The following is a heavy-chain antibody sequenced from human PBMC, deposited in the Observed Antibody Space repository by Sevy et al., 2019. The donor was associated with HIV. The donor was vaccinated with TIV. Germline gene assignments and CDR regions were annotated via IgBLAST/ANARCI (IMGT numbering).Heavy chain of an antibody. CDR3: AKDLGLFSNTLGDAFDI. CDR1: GFTFDDYA. V-gene: IGHV3-9*01. D-gene: IGHD2-8*01. Sequence: GGSLRLSCAASGFTFDDYAMHWVRQAPGKGLEWVSGISWNSGSIGYADSVKRRFTISRDNAKNSLYLQMNSLRAEDTALYYCAKDLGLFSNTLGDAFDIWGQGTMVTVSS. CDR2: ISWNSGSI. J-gene: IGHJ3*02.